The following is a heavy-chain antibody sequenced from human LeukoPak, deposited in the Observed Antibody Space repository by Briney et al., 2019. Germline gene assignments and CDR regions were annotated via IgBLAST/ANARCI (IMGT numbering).Heavy chain of an antibody. D-gene: IGHD3-10*01. CDR2: LKPDGSEK. CDR1: GFTVSSNY. J-gene: IGHJ3*02. CDR3: ARGDYYGSGSYYHDAFDI. V-gene: IGHV3-7*03. Sequence: GSLRLFFSTSGFTVSSNYISWVRPAPGKGLGGVANLKPDGSEKHYVDSVKGRLTIARDNAKNSLFLQMNSLRAEDTAVYYCARGDYYGSGSYYHDAFDIWGQGTMVTVSS.